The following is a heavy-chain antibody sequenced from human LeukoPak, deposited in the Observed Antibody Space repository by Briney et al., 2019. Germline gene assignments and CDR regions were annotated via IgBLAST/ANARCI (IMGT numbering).Heavy chain of an antibody. V-gene: IGHV4-59*01. CDR2: IYYSGST. CDR3: ARERSRELTFGGVIVKAGNWFDP. J-gene: IGHJ5*02. Sequence: SETLSLTCTVSGGSISSYYWSWIRQPPGKGLEWIGYIYYSGSTNYNPSLKSRVTISVDTSKNQFSLKLSSVTAADTAVYYCARERSRELTFGGVIVKAGNWFDPWGQGTLVTVSS. D-gene: IGHD3-16*02. CDR1: GGSISSYY.